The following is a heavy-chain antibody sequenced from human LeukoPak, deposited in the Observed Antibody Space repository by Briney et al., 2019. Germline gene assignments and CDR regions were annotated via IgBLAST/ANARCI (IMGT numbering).Heavy chain of an antibody. V-gene: IGHV3-30-3*01. CDR1: GFTFSSYA. CDR3: ARDPKPLYGDYAGYSYYGMDV. J-gene: IGHJ6*02. Sequence: GGSLRLSCAASGFTFSSYAMHWVRQAPGKGLEWVAVISYDGSNKYCADSVKGRFTISRDNSKNTLYLQMNSLRAEDTAVYYCARDPKPLYGDYAGYSYYGMDVWGQGTTVTVSS. D-gene: IGHD4-17*01. CDR2: ISYDGSNK.